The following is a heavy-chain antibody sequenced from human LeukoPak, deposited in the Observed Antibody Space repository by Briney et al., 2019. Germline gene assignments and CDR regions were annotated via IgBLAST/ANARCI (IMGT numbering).Heavy chain of an antibody. CDR1: VYTVTGYY. D-gene: IGHD6-13*01. CDR3: ARESYSSSWPMYYYYMDV. CDR2: INPNSGGR. J-gene: IGHJ6*03. V-gene: IGHV1-2*02. Sequence: ASGKVSCEASVYTVTGYYMHWVRQTPRQGLEGMGWINPNSGGRNYAQKFQGRVSRTRNTSISTAYMELSRLRSDDTAVYYCARESYSSSWPMYYYYMDVWGKGTTVTVSS.